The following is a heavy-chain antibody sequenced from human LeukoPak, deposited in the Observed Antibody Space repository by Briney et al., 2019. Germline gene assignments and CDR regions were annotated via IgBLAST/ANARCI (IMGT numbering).Heavy chain of an antibody. CDR1: GGSISSYY. J-gene: IGHJ4*02. CDR2: IYYSGST. Sequence: SETLSLTCTVSGGSISSYYWSWIRQPPGKGLEWIGYIYYSGSTNYNPTLKSRVTISVDTSTNQFSLKLSSVTAADPAVYYCARVRVYYDSSGYPPYYFDYWGQGTLVTVSS. V-gene: IGHV4-59*01. D-gene: IGHD3-22*01. CDR3: ARVRVYYDSSGYPPYYFDY.